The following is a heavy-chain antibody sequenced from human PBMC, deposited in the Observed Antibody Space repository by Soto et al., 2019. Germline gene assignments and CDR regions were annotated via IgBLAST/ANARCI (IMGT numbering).Heavy chain of an antibody. V-gene: IGHV3-74*03. CDR2: INSDGSST. CDR1: GFTFSSTW. J-gene: IGHJ6*02. D-gene: IGHD3-16*01. CDR3: ATDGSYAQHV. Sequence: PGGSLRLSCAASGFTFSSTWMHWVRQAPGKGLVWVSHINSDGSSTTYADSVRGRFTISRDNAKNTVYLQMNSLRAEDTAVYYCATDGSYAQHVWGQGTTVTVS.